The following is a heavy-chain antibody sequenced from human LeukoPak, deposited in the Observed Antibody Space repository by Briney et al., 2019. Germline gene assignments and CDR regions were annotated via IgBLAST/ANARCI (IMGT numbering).Heavy chain of an antibody. V-gene: IGHV4-38-2*02. CDR1: GYSISSGYY. Sequence: SETLSLTCTVSGYSISSGYYWGWIRQPPGKGLEWIGSIYHSGSTYYNPSLKSRVTISVGTSKNQFSLKLSSVTAADTAVYYCARRGYSYGFDYWGQGTLVTVSS. D-gene: IGHD5-18*01. J-gene: IGHJ4*02. CDR2: IYHSGST. CDR3: ARRGYSYGFDY.